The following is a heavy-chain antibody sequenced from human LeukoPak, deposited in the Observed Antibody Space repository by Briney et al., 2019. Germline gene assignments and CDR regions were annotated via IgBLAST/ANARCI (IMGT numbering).Heavy chain of an antibody. CDR3: ARDGDSSGYYVNFDY. CDR1: GDSVSSNSAA. V-gene: IGHV6-1*01. D-gene: IGHD3-22*01. CDR2: TYYRSKWFN. Sequence: SQTLSLTCAISGDSVSSNSAAWNWIRQSPSRGLEWLGRTYYRSKWFNNYAISMRSRITINPDTSKNQLSLQLKSVTPEDTAVYYCARDGDSSGYYVNFDYWGQGTLVTVSS. J-gene: IGHJ4*02.